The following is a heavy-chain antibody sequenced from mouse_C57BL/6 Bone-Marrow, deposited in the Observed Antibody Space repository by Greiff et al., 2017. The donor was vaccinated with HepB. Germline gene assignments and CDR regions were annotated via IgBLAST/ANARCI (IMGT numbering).Heavy chain of an antibody. V-gene: IGHV14-3*01. CDR1: GFNNKNTY. CDR3: ALDIITTVDWFAY. J-gene: IGHJ3*01. D-gene: IGHD1-1*01. Sequence: VQLQQSVAELVRPGASVKLSCTASGFNNKNTYMHWVKQRPEQGLEWIGRIDPANGNTKYAPKFKGKATITADTSSNTAYLQLSSLTSEDTAIYYCALDIITTVDWFAYWGQGTLVTVSA. CDR2: IDPANGNT.